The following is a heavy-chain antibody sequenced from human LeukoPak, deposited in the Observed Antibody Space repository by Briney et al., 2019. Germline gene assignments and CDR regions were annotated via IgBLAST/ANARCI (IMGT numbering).Heavy chain of an antibody. CDR2: IYTSGST. J-gene: IGHJ6*03. CDR3: ARERPCSTSCYYYYYMDV. Sequence: SETLSLTCTVSGGSISSGSYYWSWIRQPAGKGLEWIGRIYTSGSTNYNPSLKSRVTMSVDTSKNQFSLKLSSVTAADTAVYYCARERPCSTSCYYYYYMDVWGKGTTVTISS. D-gene: IGHD2-2*01. CDR1: GGSISSGSYY. V-gene: IGHV4-61*02.